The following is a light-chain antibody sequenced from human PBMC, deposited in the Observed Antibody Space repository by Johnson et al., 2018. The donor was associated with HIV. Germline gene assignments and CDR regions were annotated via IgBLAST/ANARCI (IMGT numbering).Light chain of an antibody. J-gene: IGLJ1*01. Sequence: QSVLTQPPSVSAAPGQKVTISCSGGRSSIGNNYVSWYQQLPGTAPKLLIYDNNKRPSGIPDRFSGSKSGTSATLGITGLQTGDGADYYCGTWDSSLNASYVFGTGTKVTVL. CDR3: GTWDSSLNASYV. V-gene: IGLV1-51*01. CDR1: RSSIGNNY. CDR2: DNN.